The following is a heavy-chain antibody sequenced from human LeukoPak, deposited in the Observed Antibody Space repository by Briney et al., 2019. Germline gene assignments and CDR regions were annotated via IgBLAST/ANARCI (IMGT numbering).Heavy chain of an antibody. J-gene: IGHJ4*02. D-gene: IGHD1-26*01. CDR1: GYSFSNYY. CDR3: VRATWDD. V-gene: IGHV1-46*01. Sequence: GASVKVSCKASGYSFSNYYTHWVRQAPGQGLEWVGIINPSGGSTTYAQKFQGRVTMTRDTSTNKIYMDLSSLRPEDTAVYYCVRATWDDWGQGTLVTVSS. CDR2: INPSGGST.